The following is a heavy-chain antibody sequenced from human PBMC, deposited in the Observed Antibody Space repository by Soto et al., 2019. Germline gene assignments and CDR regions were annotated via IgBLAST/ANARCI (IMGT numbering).Heavy chain of an antibody. CDR2: ISWDGGST. J-gene: IGHJ4*02. CDR3: AKDIGYDILTGYVRLSDY. CDR1: GFTFDDYT. Sequence: EVQLVESGGVVVQPGGSLRLSCAASGFTFDDYTMHWVRQAPGKGLEWVSLISWDGGSTYYADSVKGRFTISRDNSKNSLYLQMNSLRTEDTALYYCAKDIGYDILTGYVRLSDYWGQGTLVTVSS. V-gene: IGHV3-43*01. D-gene: IGHD3-9*01.